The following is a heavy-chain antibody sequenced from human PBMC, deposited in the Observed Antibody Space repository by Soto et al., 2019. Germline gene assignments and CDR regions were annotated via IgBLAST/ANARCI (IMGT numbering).Heavy chain of an antibody. CDR1: GFTFSSYW. J-gene: IGHJ6*04. V-gene: IGHV3-7*03. Sequence: GGSLRLSCAASGFTFSSYWMSWVRQAPGKGLEWVANIKQDGSEKYYVDSVKGRFTISRDNAKNSLYLQMNSLRAEDTAVYYWARATSSGPSYYSVRAVGGKGTTDPVP. D-gene: IGHD6-25*01. CDR2: IKQDGSEK. CDR3: ARATSSGPSYYSVRAV.